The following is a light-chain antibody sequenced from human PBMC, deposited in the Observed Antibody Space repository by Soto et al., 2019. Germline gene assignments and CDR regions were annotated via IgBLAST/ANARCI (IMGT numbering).Light chain of an antibody. CDR3: CSYAGTYTWL. CDR2: DVN. V-gene: IGLV2-11*01. Sequence: QSVLTQPRSVSGSPGQSVTISCTGSSSDVGGFDYVSWYQQPAGKAPQLMIFDVNKRPSGVPRRFSGSKSGNTASLTISGLQAEDEADYYCCSYAGTYTWLFGGGTKLTVL. J-gene: IGLJ3*02. CDR1: SSDVGGFDY.